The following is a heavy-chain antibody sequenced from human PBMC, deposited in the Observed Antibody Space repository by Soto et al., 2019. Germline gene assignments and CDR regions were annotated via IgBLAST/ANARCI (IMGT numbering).Heavy chain of an antibody. CDR3: ARLEGGYTYASVDF. D-gene: IGHD5-18*01. Sequence: EVRLVQSGAEVKKPGESLRISCKASGYSFTNYWVSWLRQMPGKGLEWMGRIDPSDSYSNYSPSFQGHVTIAVDTSISTAYLHLSSLKASDSAMYYCARLEGGYTYASVDFWGQGTLVTVSS. CDR1: GYSFTNYW. CDR2: IDPSDSYS. J-gene: IGHJ4*02. V-gene: IGHV5-10-1*03.